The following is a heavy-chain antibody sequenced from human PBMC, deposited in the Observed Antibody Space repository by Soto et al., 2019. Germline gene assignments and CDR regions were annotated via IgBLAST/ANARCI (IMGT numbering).Heavy chain of an antibody. V-gene: IGHV4-59*01. Sequence: SETLSLTCTVSGGSISSYYWSWIRQPPGKGLEWIGYIYSSGSTNYNPSLKSRVTISVDASKNQFSLKLSYVTAADTAVYYCARGAYCTNGVCDNWFDPWGQGTLVTVSS. CDR3: ARGAYCTNGVCDNWFDP. CDR2: IYSSGST. J-gene: IGHJ5*02. CDR1: GGSISSYY. D-gene: IGHD2-8*01.